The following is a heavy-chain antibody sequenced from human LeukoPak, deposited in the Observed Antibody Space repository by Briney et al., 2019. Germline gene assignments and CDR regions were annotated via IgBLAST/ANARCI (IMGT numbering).Heavy chain of an antibody. CDR1: VYTFTGYY. J-gene: IGHJ4*02. CDR3: ARGYSSGWRPHDY. Sequence: ASVKVSCKASVYTFTGYYMHWVRQAPGQGLEWMGWINPNSGGTNYAQKFQGRVTMTRDTSISTAYMELSRLRSDDTAVYYCARGYSSGWRPHDYWGQGTLVTVSS. D-gene: IGHD6-19*01. V-gene: IGHV1-2*02. CDR2: INPNSGGT.